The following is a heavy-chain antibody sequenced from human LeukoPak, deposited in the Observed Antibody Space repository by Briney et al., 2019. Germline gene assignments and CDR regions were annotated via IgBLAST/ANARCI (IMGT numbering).Heavy chain of an antibody. CDR1: GFTVSSNY. Sequence: GGSLRLSCAASGFTVSSNYMSWVRQAPGKGLEWVSVIYSGGSTYYADSAKGRFTISRDNSKNTLYLQMNSLRAEDTAVYYCARDGYYCSGGSCYDGMDVWGKGTTVTVSS. CDR2: IYSGGST. D-gene: IGHD2-15*01. CDR3: ARDGYYCSGGSCYDGMDV. J-gene: IGHJ6*04. V-gene: IGHV3-53*01.